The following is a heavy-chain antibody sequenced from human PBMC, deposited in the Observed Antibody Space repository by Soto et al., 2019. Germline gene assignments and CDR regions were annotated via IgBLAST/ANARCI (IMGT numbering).Heavy chain of an antibody. J-gene: IGHJ4*02. CDR3: ARSLLQGDF. Sequence: QVQLVQSGAEVKKPGASVKVSCKASGYIFIHYYIHWVRQAPGQGIEWMSIIKPNGGSTNYAQKFPGRVTVTSETSTSTVSMELNSLGSDDTAMYFGARSLLQGDFWGQGTLVTVSS. CDR1: GYIFIHYY. V-gene: IGHV1-46*01. CDR2: IKPNGGST. D-gene: IGHD2-21*01.